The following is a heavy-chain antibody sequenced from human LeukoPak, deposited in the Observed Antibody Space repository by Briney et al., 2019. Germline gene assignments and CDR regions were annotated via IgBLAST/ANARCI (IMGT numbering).Heavy chain of an antibody. Sequence: GGSLRLSCAASGFTFSNAWMSWVRQAPGKGLEWVGRIKSKTDGGTTDYAAPVKARFTISRDDSKNTLYLQMNSLKTEDTAVHYCTTAKYCGGDCYDYWGQGTLVTVSS. CDR1: GFTFSNAW. D-gene: IGHD2-21*01. V-gene: IGHV3-15*01. CDR3: TTAKYCGGDCYDY. CDR2: IKSKTDGGTT. J-gene: IGHJ4*02.